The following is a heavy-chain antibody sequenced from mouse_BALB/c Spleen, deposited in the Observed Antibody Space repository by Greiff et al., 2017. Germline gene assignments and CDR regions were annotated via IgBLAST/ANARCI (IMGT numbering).Heavy chain of an antibody. CDR3: ARRDGGN. V-gene: IGHV5-9-4*01. D-gene: IGHD3-3*01. Sequence: EVQGVESGGGLVKPGGSLKLSCAASGFTFSSYAMSWVRQSPEKRLEWVAEISSGGSYTYYPDTVTGRFTISRDNAKNTLYLEMSSLRSEDTAMYYCARRDGGNWGQGTLVTVSA. CDR2: ISSGGSYT. CDR1: GFTFSSYA. J-gene: IGHJ3*01.